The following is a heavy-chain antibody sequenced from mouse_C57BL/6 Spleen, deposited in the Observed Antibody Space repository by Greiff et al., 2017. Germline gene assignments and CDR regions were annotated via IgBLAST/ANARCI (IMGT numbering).Heavy chain of an antibody. J-gene: IGHJ3*01. D-gene: IGHD2-4*01. Sequence: EVQLQQSGTVLARPGASVKMSCKTSGYTFTSYWMHWVNQRPGQGLEWIGAIYPGNSDTSYNQKFKGKAKLTAVTSASTAYMELSSLTNEDSAVYYCTRSDDYEGAWFAYWSQGTLVTVSA. CDR2: IYPGNSDT. CDR1: GYTFTSYW. CDR3: TRSDDYEGAWFAY. V-gene: IGHV1-5*01.